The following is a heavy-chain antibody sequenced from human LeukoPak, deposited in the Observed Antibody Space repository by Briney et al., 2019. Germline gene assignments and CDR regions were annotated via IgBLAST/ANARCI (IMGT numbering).Heavy chain of an antibody. CDR3: ARAGIAVAEDYFDY. CDR2: ISSSSSYI. J-gene: IGHJ4*02. Sequence: DPGGSLRLSCAASGFTFSSYSMNWVRQAPGKGLEWVSSISSSSSYIYYADSVKGRFTISRDNAKNSLYLQMNSLRAEDTAVYYCARAGIAVAEDYFDYWGQGTLVTVSS. CDR1: GFTFSSYS. V-gene: IGHV3-21*01. D-gene: IGHD6-19*01.